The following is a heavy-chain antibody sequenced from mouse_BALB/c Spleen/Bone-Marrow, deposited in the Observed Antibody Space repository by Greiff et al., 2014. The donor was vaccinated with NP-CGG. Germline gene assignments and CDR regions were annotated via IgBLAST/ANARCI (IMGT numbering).Heavy chain of an antibody. V-gene: IGHV1-5*01. CDR3: TTLARNYFDY. J-gene: IGHJ2*01. CDR2: IYPGNSDT. Sequence: VQLQQSGTVLARPGASVKMSCKASGYTFTSYWMHWVKQRPGQGLEWIGTIYPGNSDTTYNQKFKGKAKLTAVTSTSTAYMELSSLTNEDFAVYYCTTLARNYFDYWGQGTTLTVSS. CDR1: GYTFTSYW.